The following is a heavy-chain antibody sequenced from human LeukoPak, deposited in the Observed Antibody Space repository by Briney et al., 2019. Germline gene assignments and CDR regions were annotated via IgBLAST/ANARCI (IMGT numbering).Heavy chain of an antibody. D-gene: IGHD3-22*01. CDR2: ISGSGGST. V-gene: IGHV3-23*01. J-gene: IGHJ4*02. CDR1: GFTFSSYA. CDR3: AKGSEVVVIISRYYFDY. Sequence: PGGSLRLSCAASGFTFSSYAMSWVRQAPGEGLEWVSAISGSGGSTYYADSVKGRFTISRDNSKNTLYLQMNSLRAEDTAVYYCAKGSEVVVIISRYYFDYWGQGTLVTVSS.